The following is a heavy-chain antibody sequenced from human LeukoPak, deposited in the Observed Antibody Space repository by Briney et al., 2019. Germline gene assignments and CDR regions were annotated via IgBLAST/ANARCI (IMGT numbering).Heavy chain of an antibody. Sequence: GRSLRLSCVASGFTFSGHGMHWVRQAPGKGLEWQAFISNEGNRKYYADSVKGRFIISRDNSENTVSLQMSSLRTEDTAVYHCVRDRDWGFDYWGQGILVIVSS. CDR2: ISNEGNRK. CDR3: VRDRDWGFDY. CDR1: GFTFSGHG. V-gene: IGHV3-30*03. D-gene: IGHD2-21*02. J-gene: IGHJ4*02.